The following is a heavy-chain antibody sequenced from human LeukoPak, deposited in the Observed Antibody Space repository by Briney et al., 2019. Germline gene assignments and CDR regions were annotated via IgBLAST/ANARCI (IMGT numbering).Heavy chain of an antibody. Sequence: GGSLRLSCAASGFTFSSYAMSWVRQAQGKGLEWVSAISGSGGSTYYADSVKGRFTISRDNSKNTLYLQLNSLRAEDTAVYCCSKDRGSLPDPWGQGTRVTVSS. V-gene: IGHV3-23*01. CDR1: GFTFSSYA. CDR2: ISGSGGST. D-gene: IGHD3-16*01. J-gene: IGHJ5*02. CDR3: SKDRGSLPDP.